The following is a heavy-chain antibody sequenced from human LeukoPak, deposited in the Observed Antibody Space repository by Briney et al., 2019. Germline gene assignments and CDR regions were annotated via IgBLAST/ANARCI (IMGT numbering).Heavy chain of an antibody. CDR2: MNPNSDNT. CDR3: ARGMRWLQSLYY. CDR1: GYTFTSYD. V-gene: IGHV1-8*01. D-gene: IGHD5-24*01. J-gene: IGHJ4*02. Sequence: ASVKVSCKASGYTFTSYDINWVRQATGQGLEWMGWMNPNSDNTGYAQKFQGRVTMTRNTSISTAYMELSSLRSEDTAVYYCARGMRWLQSLYYWGQGTLVTVSS.